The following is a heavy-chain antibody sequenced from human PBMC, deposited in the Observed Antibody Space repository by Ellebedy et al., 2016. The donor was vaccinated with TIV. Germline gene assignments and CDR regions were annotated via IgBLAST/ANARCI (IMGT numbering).Heavy chain of an antibody. Sequence: GGSLRLSCAASGFTFSSYGMHWVRQAPGKGLEWVAVISYDGSNKYYADSVKGRFTISRDNSKNTLYLQMNSLRAEDTAVYYCAKVPGVRGVIQSYWGQGTLVTVSS. CDR3: AKVPGVRGVIQSY. J-gene: IGHJ4*02. V-gene: IGHV3-30*18. CDR2: ISYDGSNK. D-gene: IGHD3-10*01. CDR1: GFTFSSYG.